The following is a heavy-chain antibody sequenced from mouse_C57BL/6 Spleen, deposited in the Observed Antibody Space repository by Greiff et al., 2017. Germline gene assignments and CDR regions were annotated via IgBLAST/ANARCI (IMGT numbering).Heavy chain of an antibody. Sequence: VQLQQSGPELVKPGASVKISCKASGYTFTDYYMNWVKQSHGKSLEWIGDINPNNGGTSYNQKFKGKATLTVDKSSSTAYMALRSLTSEDSAVYYCASGGPYDYDGEGYFDYWGQGTTLTVSS. CDR3: ASGGPYDYDGEGYFDY. J-gene: IGHJ2*01. V-gene: IGHV1-26*01. CDR2: INPNNGGT. D-gene: IGHD2-4*01. CDR1: GYTFTDYY.